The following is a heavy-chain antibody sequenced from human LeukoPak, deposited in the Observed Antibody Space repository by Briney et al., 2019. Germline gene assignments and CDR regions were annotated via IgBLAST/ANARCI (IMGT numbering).Heavy chain of an antibody. Sequence: KPGGALLLSGAASGFTFSSYSMNWVRQAPGKGLEWVSSISSSSSYIYYADSVQRRFTLSSNNAKSSLYLQVSSLRAEDTAVYYCARYSSPINWGQGTLVTVSS. CDR1: GFTFSSYS. CDR3: ARYSSPIN. V-gene: IGHV3-21*01. J-gene: IGHJ4*02. D-gene: IGHD3-22*01. CDR2: ISSSSSYI.